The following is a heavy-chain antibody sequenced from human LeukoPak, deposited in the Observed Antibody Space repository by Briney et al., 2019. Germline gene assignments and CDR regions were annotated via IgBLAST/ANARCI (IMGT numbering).Heavy chain of an antibody. CDR2: IYTSGST. CDR3: ARLDYYDSSGYVDAFDI. J-gene: IGHJ3*02. V-gene: IGHV4-4*07. Sequence: SETLSLTCTVSGGSISSYYWSWIRQPAGKGLEWIGRIYTSGSTNYNPSLKSRVTISVDTSKNQFSLKLSSVTAADTAVYYCARLDYYDSSGYVDAFDIWGQGTMVTVSS. D-gene: IGHD3-22*01. CDR1: GGSISSYY.